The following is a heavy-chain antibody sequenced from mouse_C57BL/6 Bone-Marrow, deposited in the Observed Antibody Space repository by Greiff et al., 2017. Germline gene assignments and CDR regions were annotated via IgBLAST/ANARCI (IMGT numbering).Heavy chain of an antibody. CDR1: GYTFTSYW. V-gene: IGHV1-55*01. CDR3: ARSGPLGRSFDY. J-gene: IGHJ2*01. D-gene: IGHD4-1*01. CDR2: IYPTSGRT. Sequence: QVQLQQPGAELVKPGASVKMSCKASGYTFTSYWITWVKPRPGQGLEWIGDIYPTSGRTNDHEKFKSKAILTVDTSSNTAYMQLSSLTSEDSAVFYCARSGPLGRSFDYWGQGTTLTVSS.